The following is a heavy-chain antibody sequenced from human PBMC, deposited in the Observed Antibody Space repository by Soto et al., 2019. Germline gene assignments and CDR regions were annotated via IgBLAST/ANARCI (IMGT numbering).Heavy chain of an antibody. V-gene: IGHV4-31*03. Sequence: QVQLQESGPGLVKPSQTLSLTCTVSGGSISSGGYYWSWIRQHPGKGLEWIGYIYYSGSTYYNPSRNSRVTISVDTTKNQFSVKLSSVTAAGTAVYYCARVAKVAMIPTALDYWGQGTLVTVSS. D-gene: IGHD3-22*01. CDR3: ARVAKVAMIPTALDY. CDR2: IYYSGST. J-gene: IGHJ4*02. CDR1: GGSISSGGYY.